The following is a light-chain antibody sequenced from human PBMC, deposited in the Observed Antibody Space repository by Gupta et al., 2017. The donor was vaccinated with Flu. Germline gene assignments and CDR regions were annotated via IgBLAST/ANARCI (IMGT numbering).Light chain of an antibody. CDR2: EVS. J-gene: IGLJ1*01. V-gene: IGLV2-14*01. CDR1: SSDVGGYNY. Sequence: QSALTQPASVSGCPGQSITTYCTGTSSDVGGYNYVSWYQQHPGKAPKLMIYEVSNRPSGVSNRFSGSKSGNTASLTISGLQAEDEADYYCSSYTSSSTKVFGTGTKVTVL. CDR3: SSYTSSSTKV.